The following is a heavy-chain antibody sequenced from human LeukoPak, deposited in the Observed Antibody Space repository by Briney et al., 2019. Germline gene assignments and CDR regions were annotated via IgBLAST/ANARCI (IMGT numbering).Heavy chain of an antibody. V-gene: IGHV1-2*06. Sequence: ASVKVSCKASGYTFTGYYMHWVRQAPRQGLEWMGRINSNSGGTNYAQKFQGRVTMTRDTSISTAYMELSSLRSDDTAVYYCASGPYYDFYMDVWGKGTTVTVSS. D-gene: IGHD3-3*01. CDR3: ASGPYYDFYMDV. CDR2: INSNSGGT. J-gene: IGHJ6*03. CDR1: GYTFTGYY.